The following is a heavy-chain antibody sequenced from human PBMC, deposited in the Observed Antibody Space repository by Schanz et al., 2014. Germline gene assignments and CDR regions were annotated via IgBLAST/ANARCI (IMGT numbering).Heavy chain of an antibody. CDR1: GFTFSTYA. V-gene: IGHV3-7*04. Sequence: EVQLLDSGGGLVQPGGSLRLSCAASGFTFSTYAMSWVRQAPGKGLEWVANIKQDGSEKYYVDAVKGRFTISRDNAKNSMYLHMKSLRGEDTAVYYCARDNYYGSGSCAYWGQGTLVTVSS. J-gene: IGHJ4*02. CDR3: ARDNYYGSGSCAY. D-gene: IGHD3-10*01. CDR2: IKQDGSEK.